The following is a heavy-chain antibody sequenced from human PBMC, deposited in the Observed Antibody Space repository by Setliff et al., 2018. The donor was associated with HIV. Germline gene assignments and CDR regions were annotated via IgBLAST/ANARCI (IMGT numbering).Heavy chain of an antibody. CDR3: AREEYDRDF. J-gene: IGHJ3*01. D-gene: IGHD3-22*01. V-gene: IGHV1-69*13. CDR1: GGSFRNYA. CDR2: IIPLLGTA. Sequence: SVKVSCKASGGSFRNYAISWVRQAPGQGLEWMGGIIPLLGTANYAQRFQGRVTIIADESTNTAYMELTSLRSEDTAVYYCAREEYDRDFWGQGTKVTVSS.